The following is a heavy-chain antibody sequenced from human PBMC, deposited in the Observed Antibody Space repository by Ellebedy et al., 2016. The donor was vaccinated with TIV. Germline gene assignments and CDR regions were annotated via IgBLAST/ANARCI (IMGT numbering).Heavy chain of an antibody. V-gene: IGHV3-30-3*01. CDR2: ISYDGTTK. Sequence: GESLKISCTVSGLTFSSYPIHWVRLAPGKGLEWVTLISYDGTTKYNADSVRGRFTISRDISKNTVYLQMNNLRAEDTAVYYCARGDSSGFFEYWGQGTLVTVSS. J-gene: IGHJ4*02. CDR3: ARGDSSGFFEY. CDR1: GLTFSSYP. D-gene: IGHD3-22*01.